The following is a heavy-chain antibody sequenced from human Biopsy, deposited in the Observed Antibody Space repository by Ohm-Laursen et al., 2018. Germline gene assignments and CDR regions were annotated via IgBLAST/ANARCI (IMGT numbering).Heavy chain of an antibody. D-gene: IGHD6-19*01. J-gene: IGHJ4*02. Sequence: GTLSLTCTVSGDSINNYYWSWIRQPAGQGLEYIGYIYDRGSTANYNPSLESRVTMSVDMPKNQFSLKLSSVTAADTAIYYCARGMRSSGWPYFDSWGQGTLVTVSS. CDR2: IYDRGST. V-gene: IGHV4-59*01. CDR3: ARGMRSSGWPYFDS. CDR1: GDSINNYY.